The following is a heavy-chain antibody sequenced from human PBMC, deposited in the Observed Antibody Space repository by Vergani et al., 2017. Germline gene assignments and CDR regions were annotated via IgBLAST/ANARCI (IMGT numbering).Heavy chain of an antibody. J-gene: IGHJ4*02. CDR1: GYSFIDYY. V-gene: IGHV1-2*02. CDR3: ARSIKWELRG. CDR2: INPKSGVT. D-gene: IGHD1-26*01. Sequence: QVHLVQSGVEVKKPGASVKISCRASGYSFIDYYIHWIRQAPGQGLEWMGWINPKSGVTNYAQKFQGRVTMTRDTSIATVYMELSSLRSEDTAVYYCARSIKWELRGWGQGTLVTVSS.